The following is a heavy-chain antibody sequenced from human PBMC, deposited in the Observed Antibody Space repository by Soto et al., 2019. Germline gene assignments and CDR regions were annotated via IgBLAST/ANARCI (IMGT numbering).Heavy chain of an antibody. D-gene: IGHD2-15*01. CDR3: ARDGECSGGSCYSSYYGLDV. Sequence: GASVKVSCKASGGTFSSYAISWVRQAPGQGLEWMGGIIPIFGTANYAQKFQGRVTITADESTSTAYMELSSLRSEDTAVYYCARDGECSGGSCYSSYYGLDVWGQGTTVTVSS. J-gene: IGHJ6*02. CDR2: IIPIFGTA. V-gene: IGHV1-69*13. CDR1: GGTFSSYA.